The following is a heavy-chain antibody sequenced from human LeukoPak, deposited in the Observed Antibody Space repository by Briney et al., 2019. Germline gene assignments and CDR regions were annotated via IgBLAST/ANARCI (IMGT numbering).Heavy chain of an antibody. Sequence: PSETLSLTCTVSGGSISSSSYYWGWIRQPPGKGLEWIGSIYYSGSTYYNPSLKSRVTISVDTSKNQFSLKLSSVTAADTAVYYCARGKDYGRFDYWGQGTLVTVSS. V-gene: IGHV4-39*07. CDR2: IYYSGST. J-gene: IGHJ4*02. CDR1: GGSISSSSYY. D-gene: IGHD4-17*01. CDR3: ARGKDYGRFDY.